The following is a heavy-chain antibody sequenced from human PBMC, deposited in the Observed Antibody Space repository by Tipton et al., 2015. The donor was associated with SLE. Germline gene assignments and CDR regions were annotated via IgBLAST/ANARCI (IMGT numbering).Heavy chain of an antibody. J-gene: IGHJ4*02. CDR1: RVTLSSYG. V-gene: IGHV3-30*12. CDR2: IPYDGSKK. D-gene: IGHD6-19*01. CDR3: VRGNGWLPAY. Sequence: SLRLSCEVSRVTLSSYGMHWVRQAPGKGLEWLALIPYDGSKKYYADSVKGRFTISRDNSKSTVYLQMNSLRTEDTGVYYCVRGNGWLPAYWGQGTLVTVSS.